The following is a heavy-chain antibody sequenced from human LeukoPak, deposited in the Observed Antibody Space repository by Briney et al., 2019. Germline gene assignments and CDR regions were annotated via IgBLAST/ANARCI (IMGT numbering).Heavy chain of an antibody. Sequence: GGSLRLSCSASGFTFSSYAMYWVRQASGKGLEYVSGISSNGGSTYYADSVKGRFTISRDNSKNTLYLQMNSLRAEDTAVYYCAKDGPIYSSGYYPHFDYWGQGTLVTVSS. D-gene: IGHD3-22*01. V-gene: IGHV3-64*04. CDR1: GFTFSSYA. J-gene: IGHJ4*02. CDR3: AKDGPIYSSGYYPHFDY. CDR2: ISSNGGST.